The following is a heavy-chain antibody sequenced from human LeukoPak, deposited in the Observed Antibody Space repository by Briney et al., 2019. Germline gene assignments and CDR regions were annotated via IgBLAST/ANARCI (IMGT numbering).Heavy chain of an antibody. CDR1: GLRFSDQY. V-gene: IGHV3-23*01. D-gene: IGHD3-22*01. CDR2: ISGSGGST. CDR3: AKDYYDSSGHDY. J-gene: IGHJ4*02. Sequence: GGSLRLSCAVSGLRFSDQYMIWIRQTPGKGLEWVSAISGSGGSTYYADSVKGRFTISRDNSKNTLYLQMNSLRAEDTAVYYCAKDYYDSSGHDYWGQGTLVTVSS.